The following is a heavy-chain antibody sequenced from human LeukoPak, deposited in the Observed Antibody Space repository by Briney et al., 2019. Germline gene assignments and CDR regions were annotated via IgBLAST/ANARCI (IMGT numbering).Heavy chain of an antibody. J-gene: IGHJ3*02. CDR3: AKDRPPYYYDSSGIDAFDI. CDR2: ISSSSSYI. CDR1: GFTFSSYS. Sequence: GGSLRLSCAASGFTFSSYSMNWVRQAPGKGLEWVSSISSSSSYIYYADSVKGRFTISRDNAKNSLYLQMNSLRTEDTALYYCAKDRPPYYYDSSGIDAFDIWGQGTMVTVSS. V-gene: IGHV3-21*04. D-gene: IGHD3-22*01.